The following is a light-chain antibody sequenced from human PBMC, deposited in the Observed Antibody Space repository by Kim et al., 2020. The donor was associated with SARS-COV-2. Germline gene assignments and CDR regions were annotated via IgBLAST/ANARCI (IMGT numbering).Light chain of an antibody. J-gene: IGLJ2*01. V-gene: IGLV7-46*01. Sequence: PGGTVTPTCGSSTGAVTSGHHPYWFQQKPGQAPRTLICDTSNKHSWTPARLSGSLLGGKAALTLSGALPEDEAEYYCLLYYKGYRIFGGGTQLTVL. CDR1: TGAVTSGHH. CDR2: DTS. CDR3: LLYYKGYRI.